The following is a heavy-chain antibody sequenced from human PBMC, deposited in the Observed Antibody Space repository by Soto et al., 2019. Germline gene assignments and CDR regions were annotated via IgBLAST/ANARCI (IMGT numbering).Heavy chain of an antibody. V-gene: IGHV3-7*01. J-gene: IGHJ3*02. CDR2: IKQDGTEK. Sequence: GGSLRLSCVASGFTFRNYWMTWVRQAPGKGLEWVANIKQDGTEKYYVDSVKGRFTISRDNAKNSLSLQMNSLRVEDTAVYYCATHGRGYDEFDAFHIWGQGTMVTVSS. CDR1: GFTFRNYW. CDR3: ATHGRGYDEFDAFHI. D-gene: IGHD5-12*01.